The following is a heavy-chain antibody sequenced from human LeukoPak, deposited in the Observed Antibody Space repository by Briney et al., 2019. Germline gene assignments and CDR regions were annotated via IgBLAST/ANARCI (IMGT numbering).Heavy chain of an antibody. Sequence: GGSLRLSCAASGFTFSSYWMSWVRQAPGKGLEWVANIKQDGSEKYYVDSVKGRFTISRDNAKNSLYLQMNSPRAEDTAVYYCASYRLVGWDAFDIWGQGTMVTFSS. CDR3: ASYRLVGWDAFDI. J-gene: IGHJ3*02. V-gene: IGHV3-7*01. CDR1: GFTFSSYW. CDR2: IKQDGSEK. D-gene: IGHD3-16*02.